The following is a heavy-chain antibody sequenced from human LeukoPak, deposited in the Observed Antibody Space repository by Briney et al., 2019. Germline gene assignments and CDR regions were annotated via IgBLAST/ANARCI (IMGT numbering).Heavy chain of an antibody. CDR1: GGSISNGDYY. CDR3: ARQLPTAAADTRGYFDY. D-gene: IGHD6-25*01. J-gene: IGHJ4*01. V-gene: IGHV4-39*07. CDR2: IFDGETT. Sequence: SETLSLTCSVSGGSISNGDYYWGWIRQAPGEGLEWIGSIFDGETTHYNPSLKNRATISVDTSKNQFSLKLTSVTAADATMYYCARQLPTAAADTRGYFDYWGQGTVVTVSS.